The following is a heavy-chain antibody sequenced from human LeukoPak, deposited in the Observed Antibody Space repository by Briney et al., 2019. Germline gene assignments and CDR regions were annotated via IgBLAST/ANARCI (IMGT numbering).Heavy chain of an antibody. CDR3: AREDGPTYVGRFVH. D-gene: IGHD1-26*01. CDR2: IKQDGSEK. Sequence: GGSLRLSCAASGFTFSSYWMSWVRQAPGKGLEWVANIKQDGSEKYYVDSVKGRFTISRDNSKNTVFLQVNNVRAEDTAVYFCAREDGPTYVGRFVHWGQGTLVTVSS. J-gene: IGHJ5*02. CDR1: GFTFSSYW. V-gene: IGHV3-7*01.